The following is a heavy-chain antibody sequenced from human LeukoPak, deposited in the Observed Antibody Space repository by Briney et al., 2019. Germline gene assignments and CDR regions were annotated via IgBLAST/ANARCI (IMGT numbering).Heavy chain of an antibody. Sequence: GGSLRLSCVASGFTVNNNYMNWVRKGPGQGLGWDSVISSGGSTYYADSVTGRFTISRDNSKNTLYLQMNSLRVEDTAVYYCGRDLIGTAASWDCWGQGTLVTVSS. V-gene: IGHV3-53*01. J-gene: IGHJ4*02. D-gene: IGHD6-25*01. CDR3: GRDLIGTAASWDC. CDR1: GFTVNNNY. CDR2: ISSGGST.